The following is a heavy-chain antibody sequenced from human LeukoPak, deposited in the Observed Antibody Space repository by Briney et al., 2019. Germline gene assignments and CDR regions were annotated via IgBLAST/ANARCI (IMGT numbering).Heavy chain of an antibody. CDR3: ARAHDYGVDI. D-gene: IGHD4/OR15-4a*01. Sequence: PSETLSLTYTVSYYSISSAYYWGWIRQPPGKGLEWIGNIYYSGSAYYNPSLKSRVTISVDTSKNHFSLKLSSVTATDTAVYYCARAHDYGVDIWGQGTMVTVSS. CDR2: IYYSGSA. J-gene: IGHJ3*02. CDR1: YYSISSAYY. V-gene: IGHV4-38-2*02.